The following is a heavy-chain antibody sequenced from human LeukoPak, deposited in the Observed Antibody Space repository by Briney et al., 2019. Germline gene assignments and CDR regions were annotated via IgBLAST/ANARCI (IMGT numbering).Heavy chain of an antibody. D-gene: IGHD6-13*01. V-gene: IGHV1-69*13. CDR3: ACFVIAAACQPPSI. J-gene: IGHJ3*02. Sequence: VASVKVSCKASGGTFSSYAISWVRQAPGQGLEWMGGIIPIFGTANYAQKFQGRVTITADESTSTAYMELSSLRSEDTAGCYCACFVIAAACQPPSIWGQGTMVTVSS. CDR1: GGTFSSYA. CDR2: IIPIFGTA.